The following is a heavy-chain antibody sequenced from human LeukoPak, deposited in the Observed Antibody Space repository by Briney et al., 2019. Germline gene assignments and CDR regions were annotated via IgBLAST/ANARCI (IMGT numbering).Heavy chain of an antibody. V-gene: IGHV3-23*01. J-gene: IGHJ4*02. D-gene: IGHD3-16*02. CDR2: ISGSGGST. CDR3: AKEYYVWGSYRYTPY. CDR1: GFTFSNYG. Sequence: TGGSLRLSCAASGFTFSNYGMSWVRQAPGKGLEWVSAISGSGGSTYYADSVKGRFTISRDNSKNTLYLQMNSLRAEDTAVYYCAKEYYVWGSYRYTPYWGQGTLVTVSS.